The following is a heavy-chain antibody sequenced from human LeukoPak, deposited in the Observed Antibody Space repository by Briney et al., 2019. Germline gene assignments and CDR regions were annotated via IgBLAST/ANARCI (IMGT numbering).Heavy chain of an antibody. Sequence: GGCLRVSRVPSGFSFTTSWMSWVRQALGKGLEWVASIEQDGSEKYYVTSVKGRFTISRDTAKNSPFLQMNSLKAEDTAVYYCAKGHTSLAPGGQGALVTVSS. CDR2: IEQDGSEK. CDR3: AKGHTSLAP. V-gene: IGHV3-7*01. J-gene: IGHJ4*02. CDR1: GFSFTTSW. D-gene: IGHD5-18*01.